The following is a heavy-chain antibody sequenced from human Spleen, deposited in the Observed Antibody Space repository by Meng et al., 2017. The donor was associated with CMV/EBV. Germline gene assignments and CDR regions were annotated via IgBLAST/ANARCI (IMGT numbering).Heavy chain of an antibody. Sequence: RHSCAASGFIFSSYAMSWVRQGKGKGLEWVSVINSDRSRTHYADSVKGRFTISRDNSENTVYLQMNNLRAEDTAVYYCAKGPNWFDPWGQGALVTVSS. CDR1: GFIFSSYA. J-gene: IGHJ5*02. V-gene: IGHV3-23*03. CDR2: INSDRSRT. CDR3: AKGPNWFDP.